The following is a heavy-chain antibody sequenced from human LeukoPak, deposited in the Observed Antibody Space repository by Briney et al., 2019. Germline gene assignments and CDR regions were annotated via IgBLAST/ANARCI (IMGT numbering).Heavy chain of an antibody. Sequence: ASVKVSCKASGYIFTDYYMHWVRQAPGQGLEWMGWINPKSDGTKYAQNFQGRVTMTWDTSISTAYMELSSLRSEDTAVYYCARMSYYDRRGDNWSDPWGQGTLVIVSS. V-gene: IGHV1-2*02. CDR3: ARMSYYDRRGDNWSDP. D-gene: IGHD3-22*01. J-gene: IGHJ5*02. CDR1: GYIFTDYY. CDR2: INPKSDGT.